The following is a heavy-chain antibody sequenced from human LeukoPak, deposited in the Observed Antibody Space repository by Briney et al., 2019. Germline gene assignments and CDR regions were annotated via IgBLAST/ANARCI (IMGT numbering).Heavy chain of an antibody. CDR3: ARMEYSYWYFDS. J-gene: IGHJ4*02. D-gene: IGHD5-18*01. CDR1: GFTFSDYY. CDR2: ISSSGSTI. Sequence: TGGSLRLSCAASGFTFSDYYMSWIRQAPGKGLEWVSYISSSGSTIYYADSVKGRFTISRDNAKSSLYLQMNSLRAEDTAVYYCARMEYSYWYFDSWGQGSLVTVSS. V-gene: IGHV3-11*04.